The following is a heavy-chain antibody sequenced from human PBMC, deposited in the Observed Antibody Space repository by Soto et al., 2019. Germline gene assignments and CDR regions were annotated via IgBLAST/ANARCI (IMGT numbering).Heavy chain of an antibody. D-gene: IGHD3-10*01. CDR1: RGSISSYY. CDR3: ARESAGSGKNNWFDP. J-gene: IGHJ5*02. CDR2: IHRTGST. V-gene: IGHV4-59*01. Sequence: SETLSLTCSVSRGSISSYYWSWVRQPPGKGLEWIGFIHRTGSTKYNPSLESRVTISVDTSQNQLSLGLSSVTAADTAVYYCARESAGSGKNNWFDPWGRGILVTVSS.